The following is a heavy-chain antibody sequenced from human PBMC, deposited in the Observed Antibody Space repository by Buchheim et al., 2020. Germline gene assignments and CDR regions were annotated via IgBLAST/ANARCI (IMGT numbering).Heavy chain of an antibody. CDR3: ARSGSGSYYLVGWFDP. D-gene: IGHD3-10*01. Sequence: EVQLVESGGGLVKPGGSLRLSCAASGFTFSTYSMNWVRQAPGKGLEWVSSISTSSGYIYYADSMKGRFTISRDNAKSSLYLQMDSLRAEDTAVYYCARSGSGSYYLVGWFDPWGQGTL. J-gene: IGHJ5*02. CDR2: ISTSSGYI. CDR1: GFTFSTYS. V-gene: IGHV3-21*01.